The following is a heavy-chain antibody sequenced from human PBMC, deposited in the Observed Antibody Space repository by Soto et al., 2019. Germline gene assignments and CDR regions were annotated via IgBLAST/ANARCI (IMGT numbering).Heavy chain of an antibody. CDR2: LYDVHGS. CDR1: GLTISGIKY. J-gene: IGHJ3*02. Sequence: PGGSLRLSCAAFGLTISGIKYVAWVRQAPGKGLEWVSALYDVHGSFCADSVRGRFTTSSDSSKTTVYLQMNDLRPDDTAVYYCATWHEREHAFDIWGQGTTVTVSS. CDR3: ATWHEREHAFDI. D-gene: IGHD1-1*01. V-gene: IGHV3-53*01.